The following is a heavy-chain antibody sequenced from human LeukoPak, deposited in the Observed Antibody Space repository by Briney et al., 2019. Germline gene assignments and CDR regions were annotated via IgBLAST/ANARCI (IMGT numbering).Heavy chain of an antibody. CDR2: ISSSSSYI. Sequence: KTGGSLRLSCAASGFTFSSYSMSWVRQAPGKGLEWVSSISSSSSYIYYADSVKGRFTISRDNAKNSLYLQMNSLRAEDTAVYYCASVPLRGDAFDIWGQGTMVTVSS. CDR1: GFTFSSYS. V-gene: IGHV3-21*01. CDR3: ASVPLRGDAFDI. J-gene: IGHJ3*02. D-gene: IGHD3-16*01.